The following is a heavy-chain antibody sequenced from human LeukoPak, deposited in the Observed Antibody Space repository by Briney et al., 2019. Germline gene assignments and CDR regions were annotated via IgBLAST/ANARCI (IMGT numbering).Heavy chain of an antibody. V-gene: IGHV4-39*01. CDR1: GGSISSSSYY. J-gene: IGHJ4*02. D-gene: IGHD3-16*01. CDR3: ARFDYGGPTYYFDY. CDR2: IYYSGST. Sequence: PSETLSLTCTVSGGSISSSSYYWGWIRQPPGKGLEWIGSIYYSGSTYYNPSLQSRVTISVDTSKNQFSLKLSSVTAADTAVYYCARFDYGGPTYYFDYWGQGTLVTVSS.